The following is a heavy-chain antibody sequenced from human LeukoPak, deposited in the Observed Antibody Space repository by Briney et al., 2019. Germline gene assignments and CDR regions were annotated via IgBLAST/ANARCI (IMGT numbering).Heavy chain of an antibody. CDR2: ISAYNGNT. Sequence: ASVKVSCKASGYTFTSYGISWVRQAPGQGLEWMGWISAYNGNTNYAQKHQGRVTMTTDTSTSTAYMELRSLRSDDTAVYYCARDRSIVGATPMGYWGQGTLVTVSS. V-gene: IGHV1-18*01. J-gene: IGHJ4*02. D-gene: IGHD1-26*01. CDR1: GYTFTSYG. CDR3: ARDRSIVGATPMGY.